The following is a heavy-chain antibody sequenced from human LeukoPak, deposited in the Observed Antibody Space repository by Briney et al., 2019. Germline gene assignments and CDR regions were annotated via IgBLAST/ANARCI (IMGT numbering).Heavy chain of an antibody. Sequence: SETLSLTCTVSGGSISSYYWSWIRQPPGKGLEWIGYIYYSGSTNYNPSLKSRVTISVDTSKNQFSLKLSSVTAADTAVNYCARRNWEAGIDYWGQGTLVTVSS. CDR3: ARRNWEAGIDY. D-gene: IGHD1-26*01. J-gene: IGHJ4*02. V-gene: IGHV4-59*01. CDR1: GGSISSYY. CDR2: IYYSGST.